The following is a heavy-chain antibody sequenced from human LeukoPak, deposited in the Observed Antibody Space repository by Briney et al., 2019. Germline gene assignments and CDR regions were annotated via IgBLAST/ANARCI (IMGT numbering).Heavy chain of an antibody. V-gene: IGHV4-59*01. D-gene: IGHD3-3*01. J-gene: IGHJ3*02. CDR3: ARRKTSWDNYDFWSGYSISQGDAFDI. Sequence: SETLSLTCTVSGGSISDYYWSWIRQPPGKGRECIGYVYSGSTSYSPSLKSRVSISVDTSRNQFSLRLSSVTAADTAVYYCARRKTSWDNYDFWSGYSISQGDAFDIWGQGTMVTVSS. CDR2: VYSGST. CDR1: GGSISDYY.